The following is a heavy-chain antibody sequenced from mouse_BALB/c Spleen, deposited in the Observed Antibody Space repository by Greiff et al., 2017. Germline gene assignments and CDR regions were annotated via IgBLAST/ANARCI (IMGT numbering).Heavy chain of an antibody. CDR2: INPSNGGT. J-gene: IGHJ4*01. Sequence: QVQLQQPGAELVKPGASVKLSCKASGYTFTSYYMYWVKQRPGQGLEWIGGINPSNGGTNFNEKFKSKATLTVDKSSSTAYMQLSSLTSEDSAVYYCTRWLLRGNAMDYWGQGTSGTVSS. D-gene: IGHD2-3*01. V-gene: IGHV1S81*02. CDR1: GYTFTSYY. CDR3: TRWLLRGNAMDY.